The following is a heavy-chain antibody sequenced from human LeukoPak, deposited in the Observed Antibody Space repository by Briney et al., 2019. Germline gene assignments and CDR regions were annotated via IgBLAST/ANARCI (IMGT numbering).Heavy chain of an antibody. CDR2: ISAYNGNT. D-gene: IGHD3-3*01. CDR3: ARSLYPTYYDFWSGYYSAPPKDY. Sequence: GASVKVSCKASGYTFTSDGISWVRQAPGQGLEWMGWISAYNGNTNYAQKLQGRVTMTTDTSTSTAYMELRSLRSDDTAVYYCARSLYPTYYDFWSGYYSAPPKDYWGQGTLVTVSS. V-gene: IGHV1-18*01. J-gene: IGHJ4*02. CDR1: GYTFTSDG.